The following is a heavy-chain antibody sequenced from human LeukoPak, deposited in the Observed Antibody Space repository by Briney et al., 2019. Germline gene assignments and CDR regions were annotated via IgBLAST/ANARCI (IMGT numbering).Heavy chain of an antibody. CDR2: ITRSGDTI. J-gene: IGHJ4*02. D-gene: IGHD6-13*01. CDR1: GFIFSDHH. Sequence: GGSLRLSCAASGFIFSDHHMSWIRQAPGKGLEWVSYITRSGDTIYYADSVKGRFTISRDNAKKSLYLQMNSLRAEDTAVYYCARDGAYSRRAGGFDYWGQGTLVTVSS. V-gene: IGHV3-11*01. CDR3: ARDGAYSRRAGGFDY.